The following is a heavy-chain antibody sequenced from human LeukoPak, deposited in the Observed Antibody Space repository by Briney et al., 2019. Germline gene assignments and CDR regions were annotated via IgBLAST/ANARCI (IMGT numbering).Heavy chain of an antibody. J-gene: IGHJ6*03. V-gene: IGHV4-39*01. D-gene: IGHD2-15*01. CDR2: IYYSGST. CDR1: GGSISSSSSY. CDR3: ARQRGFGGSRRGYYYYYYMDV. Sequence: LETLSLTCTVSGGSISSSSSYWGWIRQPPGKGLEWIGSIYYSGSTYYNPSLKSRVTISVDTSKNQFSLKLSSVTAADTAVYYCARQRGFGGSRRGYYYYYYMDVWGKGTTVTISS.